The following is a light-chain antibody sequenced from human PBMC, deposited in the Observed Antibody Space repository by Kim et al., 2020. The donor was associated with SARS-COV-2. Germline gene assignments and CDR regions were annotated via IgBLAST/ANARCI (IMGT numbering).Light chain of an antibody. J-gene: IGLJ3*02. V-gene: IGLV4-60*03. CDR3: EAWDTNTRV. CDR2: LEGSGSY. CDR1: SGHSSNI. Sequence: SSVKLTWTLNSGHSSNIIAWHQQQPGMAPRYLMKLEGSGSYNKGSGVPARFSGSSSGAARYLTISILQSEDEADYYCEAWDTNTRVFGGETQLTVL.